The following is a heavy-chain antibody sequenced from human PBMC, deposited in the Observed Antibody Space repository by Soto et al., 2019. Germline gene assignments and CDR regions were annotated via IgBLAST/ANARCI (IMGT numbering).Heavy chain of an antibody. CDR2: ISGSGGST. V-gene: IGHV3-23*01. J-gene: IGHJ4*02. CDR1: GFTFSSYA. Sequence: GSLRLSCAASGFTFSSYAMSWVRQAPGKGLEWVSAISGSGGSTYYADSVKGRFTISRDNSKNTLYLQMNSLRAEGTAVYYCAKSDYGDYAGHFDYWGQGTLVTVSS. CDR3: AKSDYGDYAGHFDY. D-gene: IGHD4-17*01.